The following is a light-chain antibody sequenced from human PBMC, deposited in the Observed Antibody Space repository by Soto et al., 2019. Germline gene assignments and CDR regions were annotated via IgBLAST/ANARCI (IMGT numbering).Light chain of an antibody. Sequence: QSVLTQPASVSGSPGQSVTISCTGTSSDIGGYNYVSWYQQHPGNTPKLMIYEVTDRPSGVSERFSGSKTGDTASLTISGLQADDEAEYFRISSTTDDTFVFASGTKLTVL. CDR1: SSDIGGYNY. J-gene: IGLJ1*01. V-gene: IGLV2-14*01. CDR3: ISSTTDDTFV. CDR2: EVT.